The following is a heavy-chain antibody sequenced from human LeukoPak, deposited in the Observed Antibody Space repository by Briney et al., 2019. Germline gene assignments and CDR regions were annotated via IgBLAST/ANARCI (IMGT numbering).Heavy chain of an antibody. CDR1: GFTFSSYS. CDR2: ISSSSSTI. J-gene: IGHJ4*02. CDR3: ARDGGDSRGYWFDY. V-gene: IGHV3-48*01. D-gene: IGHD3-22*01. Sequence: GGSLRLSCAASGFTFSSYSMNWVRQAPGKGLEWVSYISSSSSTIYYADSVKGRFTISRDNAKNSLYLQMNSLRAEDTAVYYCARDGGDSRGYWFDYWGQGTLVTVSS.